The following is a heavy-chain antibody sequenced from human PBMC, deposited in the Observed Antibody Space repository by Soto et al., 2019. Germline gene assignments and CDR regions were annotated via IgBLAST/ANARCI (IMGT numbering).Heavy chain of an antibody. CDR1: GFTFGAYA. V-gene: IGHV3-23*01. D-gene: IGHD4-17*01. Sequence: EVQLLESGGGLIQPGGSLRLSCAASGFTFGAYAMSWVRRGPGKGLEWVSSISTSGETTYYADSVKGRFTVSRDNSYNPLFLQMDSLRVDDAAIYYCAKDQYGSGDYGRFDFWGQGSLVTVSS. J-gene: IGHJ4*02. CDR2: ISTSGETT. CDR3: AKDQYGSGDYGRFDF.